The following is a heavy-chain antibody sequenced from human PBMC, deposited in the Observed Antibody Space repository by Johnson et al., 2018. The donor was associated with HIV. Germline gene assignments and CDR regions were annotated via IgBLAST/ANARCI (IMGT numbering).Heavy chain of an antibody. V-gene: IGHV3-11*04. Sequence: VQLVESGGGVVQPGRSLRLSCAASGFTFSDYYMSWIRQAPGKGLEWVSYISSSGNTIYYADSVKGRFTISRDNAKNSLYLQMSSLRAEDTAMYYCARDGESQQLPLGDAFDVWGQGTMVTVSS. D-gene: IGHD6-13*01. J-gene: IGHJ3*01. CDR3: ARDGESQQLPLGDAFDV. CDR1: GFTFSDYY. CDR2: ISSSGNTI.